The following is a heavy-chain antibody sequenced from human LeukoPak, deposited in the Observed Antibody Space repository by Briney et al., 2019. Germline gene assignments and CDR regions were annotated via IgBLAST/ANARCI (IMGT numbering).Heavy chain of an antibody. CDR3: ASGTGGGNPFDY. CDR1: GGSISSSSYY. V-gene: IGHV4-39*07. D-gene: IGHD4-23*01. J-gene: IGHJ4*02. Sequence: ETXSLTCTXSGGSISSSSYYWGWIRQPPGKGLEWIGSIYYSGSTYYNPSLKSRVTISVDTSKNQFSLKLSSVTAADTAVYYCASGTGGGNPFDYWGQGTLVTVSS. CDR2: IYYSGST.